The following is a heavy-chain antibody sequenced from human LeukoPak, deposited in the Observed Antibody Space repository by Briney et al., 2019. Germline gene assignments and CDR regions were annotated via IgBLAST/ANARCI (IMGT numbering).Heavy chain of an antibody. CDR1: GITVSTNY. CDR2: IYSGGAT. Sequence: PGGSLRLSCAASGITVSTNYMSWVRQAPGKGLEWVSIIYSGGATFYADSVKGRFTISRENSKNTLWLQMNSLRAEDTAVYYCAKDLMKYSSSWYYFDYWGQGTLVTVSS. CDR3: AKDLMKYSSSWYYFDY. D-gene: IGHD6-13*01. J-gene: IGHJ4*02. V-gene: IGHV3-53*01.